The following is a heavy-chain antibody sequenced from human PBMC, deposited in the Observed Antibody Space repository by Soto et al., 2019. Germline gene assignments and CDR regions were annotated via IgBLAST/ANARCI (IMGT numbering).Heavy chain of an antibody. D-gene: IGHD2-15*01. CDR3: ARERRYCSGGSCPYYFDY. Sequence: QVQLVQSGAEVKKPGSSVKVSCKASGGTFSSYAISWVRQAPGQGLEWMGGIIPIFGTANYAQKFQGRVTITADESTSTAYMELSSLRSEDTAVYYCARERRYCSGGSCPYYFDYCGQGTLVTVSS. J-gene: IGHJ4*02. V-gene: IGHV1-69*01. CDR1: GGTFSSYA. CDR2: IIPIFGTA.